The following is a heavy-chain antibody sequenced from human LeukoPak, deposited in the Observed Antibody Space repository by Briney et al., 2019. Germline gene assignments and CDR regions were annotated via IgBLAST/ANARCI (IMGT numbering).Heavy chain of an antibody. CDR3: GRVLSGIGSLYGYYYYMDV. CDR1: GFTLSSYV. J-gene: IGHJ6*03. Sequence: GGSLRLSCAASGFTLSSYVMSWVRQAPGKGLEWVSAISGSGGSTYYADSVKGRLTISRDNSKNTLYLQMNILRAEDTAVYYCGRVLSGIGSLYGYYYYMDVWGKGTTVTVSS. CDR2: ISGSGGST. D-gene: IGHD3-10*01. V-gene: IGHV3-23*01.